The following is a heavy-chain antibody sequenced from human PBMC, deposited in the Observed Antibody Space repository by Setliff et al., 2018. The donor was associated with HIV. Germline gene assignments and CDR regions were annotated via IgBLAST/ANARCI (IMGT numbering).Heavy chain of an antibody. CDR2: IRYDGSNK. J-gene: IGHJ3*02. CDR3: ARTIPGGWGGDYAFDI. Sequence: LRLSCAASGVIFSSYAMSWVRQSPGKGLEWVAFIRYDGSNKYYADSVKGRFTISRDNSKNSLYLQMNSLRAEDTAVYYCARTIPGGWGGDYAFDIWGQGTMVTVSS. CDR1: GVIFSSYA. V-gene: IGHV3-30*02. D-gene: IGHD2-21*02.